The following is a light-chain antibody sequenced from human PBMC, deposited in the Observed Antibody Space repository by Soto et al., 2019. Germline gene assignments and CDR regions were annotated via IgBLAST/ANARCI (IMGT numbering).Light chain of an antibody. CDR2: DAS. J-gene: IGKJ4*01. V-gene: IGKV3-11*01. CDR3: KQRSNWPPVT. CDR1: QSVSSY. Sequence: EIVLTQSPATLSLSPGERATLSCRASQSVSSYLAWYQQKPGQAPRLLIYDASNRATGIPARFSGSGSGTDFPLTIISLEPEDFAIYYCKQRSNWPPVTFGGGTKVEIK.